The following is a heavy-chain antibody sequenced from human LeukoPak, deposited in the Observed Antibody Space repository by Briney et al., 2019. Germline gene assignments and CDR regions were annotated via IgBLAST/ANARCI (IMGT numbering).Heavy chain of an antibody. D-gene: IGHD3-3*01. V-gene: IGHV4-61*02. CDR2: IYTSGST. J-gene: IGHJ4*02. Sequence: SQTLSLTCTVSGGSISSGSYYWSWVRRPAGKGLEWIGRIYTSGSTNYNPSLKSRVTISVDTSKNQFSLKLSSVTAADTAVYYCARADFWSGYSSTYWGQGTLVTVS. CDR1: GGSISSGSYY. CDR3: ARADFWSGYSSTY.